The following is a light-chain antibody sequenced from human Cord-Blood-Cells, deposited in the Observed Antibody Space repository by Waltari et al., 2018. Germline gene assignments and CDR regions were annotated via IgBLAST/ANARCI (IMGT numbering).Light chain of an antibody. CDR2: DVS. J-gene: IGLJ2*01. V-gene: IGLV2-14*01. Sequence: QSALTQPASVSGSPGQSIPISGTGTSSNVGGYNYVSWSQQHPGKAPNLMIYDVSNRPSGVSNRFSGSKSGNTASLTISGLQAEDEADYYCSSYTSSSTLYVVFGGGTKLTVL. CDR3: SSYTSSSTLYVV. CDR1: SSNVGGYNY.